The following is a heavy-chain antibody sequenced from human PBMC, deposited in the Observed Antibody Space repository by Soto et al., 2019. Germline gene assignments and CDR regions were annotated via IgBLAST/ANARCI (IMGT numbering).Heavy chain of an antibody. CDR1: GFTFNKYA. CDR3: AKTPGVIPAITYFSR. J-gene: IGHJ4*02. D-gene: IGHD5-12*01. Sequence: PGGSMRLSCVASGFTFNKYALAWVRQAPGKGLEWVSAISGSGASTYDADSVKGRFTISRDNSNNTLYLQMNSLRAEDTAVYYCAKTPGVIPAITYFSRWGQGSPVTV. V-gene: IGHV3-23*01. CDR2: ISGSGAST.